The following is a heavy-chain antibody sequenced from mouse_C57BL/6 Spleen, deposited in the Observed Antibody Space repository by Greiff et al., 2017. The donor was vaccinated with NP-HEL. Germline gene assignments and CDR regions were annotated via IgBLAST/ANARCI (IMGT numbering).Heavy chain of an antibody. D-gene: IGHD3-3*01. CDR1: GYTFTDYE. V-gene: IGHV1-15*01. CDR2: IDPETGGT. CDR3: TRRRDLSYYFDY. J-gene: IGHJ2*01. Sequence: QVQLQQSGAELVRPGASVTLSCKASGYTFTDYEMHWVKQTPVHGLEWVGAIDPETGGTAYNQKFKGKAILTADKSSSTAYMELRSLTSEDSAVYYCTRRRDLSYYFDYWGQGTTLTVSS.